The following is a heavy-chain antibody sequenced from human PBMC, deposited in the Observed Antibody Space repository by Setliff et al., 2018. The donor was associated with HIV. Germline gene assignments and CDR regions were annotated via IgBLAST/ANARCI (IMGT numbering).Heavy chain of an antibody. CDR1: GFIFSSYA. D-gene: IGHD4-4*01. CDR3: VRDLTTIVTRKVFDI. Sequence: TGGSLRLSCAASGFIFSSYAMSWVRQAPGKGLEWVSTLSGSGGSPFYADSVKGRFTISRDNAKNSVYLQMNSLRAEDTAVYYCVRDLTTIVTRKVFDIWGQGTMVTVSS. V-gene: IGHV3-23*01. J-gene: IGHJ3*02. CDR2: LSGSGGSP.